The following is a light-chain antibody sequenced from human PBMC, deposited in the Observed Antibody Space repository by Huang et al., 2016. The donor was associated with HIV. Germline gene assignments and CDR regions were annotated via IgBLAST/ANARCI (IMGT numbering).Light chain of an antibody. J-gene: IGKJ5*01. CDR1: HSVSTY. V-gene: IGKV3-11*01. Sequence: ETVLTQSPATLSLSPGERATLSCRASHSVSTYLAWYQQKPGQPPRLLIYDASLRATGIPGMFSGSGSGTDFTLTISSLEPEDFAVYYCQQRSNWPPEITFGQGTRLEMK. CDR3: QQRSNWPPEIT. CDR2: DAS.